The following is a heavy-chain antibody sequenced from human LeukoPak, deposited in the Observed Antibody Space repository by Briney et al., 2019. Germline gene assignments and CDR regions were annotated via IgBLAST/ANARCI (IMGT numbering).Heavy chain of an antibody. CDR3: ARGQLVNDWFDP. CDR1: GYTFSDYY. D-gene: IGHD6-6*01. J-gene: IGHJ5*02. Sequence: RASVKVSCKASGYTFSDYYIHWVRQAPGQRLEWMGRINPNSGGTNFAQNFQGRVTMTRDTSISTAYMELSTLTSDDTAVYYCARGQLVNDWFDPWGQGTLVTVSS. V-gene: IGHV1-2*06. CDR2: INPNSGGT.